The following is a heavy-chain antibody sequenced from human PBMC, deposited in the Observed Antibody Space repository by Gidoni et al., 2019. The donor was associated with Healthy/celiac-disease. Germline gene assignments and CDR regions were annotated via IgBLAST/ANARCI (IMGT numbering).Heavy chain of an antibody. J-gene: IGHJ6*02. V-gene: IGHV3-30*03. CDR1: GFPFSSYG. CDR3: ARAVQLGIGVLYYYGMDV. CDR2: ISYDGSNK. Sequence: QVQLVESGGGVVQPGRSLRLSCAASGFPFSSYGMHWVRQAPGKGLEWVAVISYDGSNKYYADSVKGRFTISRDNSKNTLYLQMNSLRAEDTAVYYCARAVQLGIGVLYYYGMDVWGQGTTVTVSS. D-gene: IGHD1-1*01.